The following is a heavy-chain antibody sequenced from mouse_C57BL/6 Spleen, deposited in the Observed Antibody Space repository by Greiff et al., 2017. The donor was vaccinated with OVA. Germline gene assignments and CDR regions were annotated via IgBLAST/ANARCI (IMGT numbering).Heavy chain of an antibody. D-gene: IGHD2-4*01. CDR1: GYAFTNYL. CDR3: ARAIYYDYDRGYYFDY. CDR2: INPGSGGT. J-gene: IGHJ2*01. Sequence: QVQLQQSGAELVRPGTSVKVSCKASGYAFTNYLIEWVKQRPGQGLEWIGVINPGSGGTNYNEKFKGKATLTADKSSSTAYMQLSILTSEDSAVYFGARAIYYDYDRGYYFDYWGQGTTLTVSS. V-gene: IGHV1-54*01.